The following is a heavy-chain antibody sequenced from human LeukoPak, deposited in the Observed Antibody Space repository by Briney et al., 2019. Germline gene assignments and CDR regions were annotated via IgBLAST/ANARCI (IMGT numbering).Heavy chain of an antibody. CDR2: IYSGA. V-gene: IGHV3-53*01. CDR3: TGGVPGVF. CDR1: GFTVSSNY. D-gene: IGHD7-27*01. Sequence: PGGSLRLSCAASGFTVSSNYMSWVRQAPGKGLEWVSVIYSGAYYADSVKGRSTISRDNSKNTLFLQMSSLRTEDTAVYYCTGGVPGVFWGQGTLVTISS. J-gene: IGHJ4*02.